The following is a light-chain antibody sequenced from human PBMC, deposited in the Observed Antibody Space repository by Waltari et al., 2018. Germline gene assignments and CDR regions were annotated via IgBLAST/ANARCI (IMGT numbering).Light chain of an antibody. CDR3: CSYAGTYSVV. CDR2: DVS. J-gene: IGLJ2*01. V-gene: IGLV2-11*01. Sequence: QSALTQPRSVSGSPGQSVTISCTGTSNDVGGYKYVPWYQHHPGKAPKFIIYDVSKRPSGVPACFSGSKCGNTASLTISGLQADDEADYYCCSYAGTYSVVVGGGTKLTVL. CDR1: SNDVGGYKY.